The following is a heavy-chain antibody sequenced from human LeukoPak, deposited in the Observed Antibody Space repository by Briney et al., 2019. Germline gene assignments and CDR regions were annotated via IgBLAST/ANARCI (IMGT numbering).Heavy chain of an antibody. D-gene: IGHD2-21*02. CDR3: AKDRLLNCRGDCYIFDY. CDR1: GFTLRSYV. V-gene: IGHV3-23*01. CDR2: ISGSGDST. Sequence: GGSLRLSCVVSGFTLRSYVMNWVRQTPGKGLEWVSSISGSGDSTFYADSVKGRFSISRDNSKNTLYLQVNGLRTEDTAVYYCAKDRLLNCRGDCYIFDYWGQGTVVTVSS. J-gene: IGHJ4*02.